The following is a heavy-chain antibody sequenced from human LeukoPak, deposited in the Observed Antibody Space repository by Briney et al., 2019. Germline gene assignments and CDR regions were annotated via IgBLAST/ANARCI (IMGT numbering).Heavy chain of an antibody. CDR2: INPNNGGT. D-gene: IGHD3-22*01. Sequence: ASVKVSCKASGYTFTGYYIHWVRQAPGQGLEWMGRINPNNGGTNYAQKFRGRVTMTRDMSMSTAYMELSRLRSDDTAVYYCAGEDNSSGYRPFDTWGQGTMVTVPS. J-gene: IGHJ3*02. CDR1: GYTFTGYY. CDR3: AGEDNSSGYRPFDT. V-gene: IGHV1-2*06.